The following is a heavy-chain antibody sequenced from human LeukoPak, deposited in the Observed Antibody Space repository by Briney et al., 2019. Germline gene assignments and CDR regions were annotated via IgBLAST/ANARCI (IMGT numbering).Heavy chain of an antibody. Sequence: ASEKVSCKASGGTFSNYAISRGRQAPGQGLDWMGRLIPFLDIAAYAQKFQVRVTITADKSTSTAYTELSSLKSEDTAVFYCASGEGCSSNSCTLDYWGQGSLVTV. V-gene: IGHV1-69*04. D-gene: IGHD2-2*01. J-gene: IGHJ4*02. CDR3: ASGEGCSSNSCTLDY. CDR2: LIPFLDIA. CDR1: GGTFSNYA.